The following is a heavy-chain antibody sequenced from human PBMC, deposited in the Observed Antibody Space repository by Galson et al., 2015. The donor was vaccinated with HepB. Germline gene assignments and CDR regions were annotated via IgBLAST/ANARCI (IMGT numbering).Heavy chain of an antibody. Sequence: PALVKPTQTLTLTCTFSGFSLSTSGVGVGWIRQPPGKALEWLALIYGNDGKRYSPSLKSRLTITKDTSKNQVVLTMTNMDPVDTATYYCAHRASSGYPNAFDIWGQGTMVTVSS. CDR3: AHRASSGYPNAFDI. V-gene: IGHV2-5*01. CDR2: IYGNDGK. J-gene: IGHJ3*02. D-gene: IGHD5-12*01. CDR1: GFSLSTSGVG.